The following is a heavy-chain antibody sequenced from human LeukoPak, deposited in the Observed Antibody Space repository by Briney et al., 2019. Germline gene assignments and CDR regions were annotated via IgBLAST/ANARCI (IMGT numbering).Heavy chain of an antibody. V-gene: IGHV4-34*01. Sequence: SETLSLTCAVYGGSFSGHYWSWIRQSPGKGLEWIGEINHSGSTNYNPSLKSRVTISVDTSKNQFSLKLSSVTAADTAVYYCARESPGHSYGFSFSFFGTHFDYWGQGTLVTVSS. D-gene: IGHD5-18*01. CDR3: ARESPGHSYGFSFSFFGTHFDY. CDR2: INHSGST. J-gene: IGHJ4*02. CDR1: GGSFSGHY.